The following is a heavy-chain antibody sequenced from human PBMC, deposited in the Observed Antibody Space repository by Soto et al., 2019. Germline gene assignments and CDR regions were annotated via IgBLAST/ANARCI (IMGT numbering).Heavy chain of an antibody. CDR3: ARTACYYDSNGYFFEY. D-gene: IGHD3-22*01. J-gene: IGHJ4*02. CDR2: IWYDGSNK. Sequence: QVQLVESGGGVVQPGRSLKLSCAASGFTFSNYGMHWVRQPPGKGLEWVAVIWYDGSNKYYADSVKGRFTISRDNSKNTLYLQMNSLRAEDTAVYYCARTACYYDSNGYFFEYWGQGTLVTVSS. CDR1: GFTFSNYG. V-gene: IGHV3-33*01.